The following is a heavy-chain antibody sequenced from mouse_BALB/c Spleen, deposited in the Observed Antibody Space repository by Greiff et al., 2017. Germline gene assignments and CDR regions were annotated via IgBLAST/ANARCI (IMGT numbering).Heavy chain of an antibody. V-gene: IGHV5-6-4*01. J-gene: IGHJ4*01. Sequence: EVKLVESGGGLVKPGGSLKLSCAASGFTFSSYTMSWVRQTPGKRLEWVATISSGGSYTYYPDSVKGRFTIPRDNAKNTLYRQMSSQKSEDTAMYYCTRDKAYYGYDAMDYWGQGTSVTVSS. CDR2: ISSGGSYT. CDR1: GFTFSSYT. D-gene: IGHD1-2*01. CDR3: TRDKAYYGYDAMDY.